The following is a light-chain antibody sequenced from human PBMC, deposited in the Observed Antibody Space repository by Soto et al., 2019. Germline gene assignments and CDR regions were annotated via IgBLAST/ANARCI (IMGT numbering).Light chain of an antibody. J-gene: IGKJ5*01. CDR1: DSIRRW. CDR2: DDS. CDR3: QPYNSYPIT. Sequence: DIQTTQSPSTLSASVGDRGTITCRGNDSIRRWWAWDQQKPGKAPTLLLYDDSSLESGVPPRFSGSGSGTEFTPTISSLPPDAFATHFCQPYNSYPITFGPGTRLEIK. V-gene: IGKV1-5*01.